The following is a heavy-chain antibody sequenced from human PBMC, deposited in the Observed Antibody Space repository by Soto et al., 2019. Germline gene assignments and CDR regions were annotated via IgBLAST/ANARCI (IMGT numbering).Heavy chain of an antibody. D-gene: IGHD3-22*01. V-gene: IGHV4-30-2*01. J-gene: IGHJ3*02. CDR3: ARKSSDYYEIFDI. CDR2: IYHSGST. Sequence: QLQLQESGSGLVKPSQTLSLTCAVSGGSISSGGYSWSWIRQPPGKGLEWIGYIYHSGSTYYNPSLKSRVTISVDTSRNQLSLKLSSVTAADTAVYYCARKSSDYYEIFDIWGQGTLVTVSS. CDR1: GGSISSGGYS.